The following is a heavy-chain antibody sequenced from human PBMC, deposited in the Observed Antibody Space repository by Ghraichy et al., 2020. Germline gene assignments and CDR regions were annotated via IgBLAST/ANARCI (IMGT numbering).Heavy chain of an antibody. Sequence: GGSLRLSCGASGFTLSNFAMSWVRQAPGKGLEWIAGITSGGTTYYADSVKGRFTISRDNSKNTLYLQLSSLTGEDTAIFYCVKLRPIVGTLGRFDSWGQGTLVAVSS. CDR2: ITSGGTT. V-gene: IGHV3-23*01. CDR3: VKLRPIVGTLGRFDS. CDR1: GFTLSNFA. D-gene: IGHD3-10*01. J-gene: IGHJ4*02.